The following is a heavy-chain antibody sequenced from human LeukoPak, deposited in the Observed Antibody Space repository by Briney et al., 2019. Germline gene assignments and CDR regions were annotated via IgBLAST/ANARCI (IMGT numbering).Heavy chain of an antibody. CDR1: GGSISSGGYS. CDR2: IYHSGST. CDR3: ARGAPGGYYYDSSGYYYFWFDP. Sequence: SETLSLTCAVSGGSISSGGYSWSWIRQPPGQGLEWIGYIYHSGSTYYNPSLKSRVTISVDRSKNQFSLKLSSVTAADTAVYYCARGAPGGYYYDSSGYYYFWFDPWGQGTLVTVSS. D-gene: IGHD3-22*01. V-gene: IGHV4-30-2*01. J-gene: IGHJ5*02.